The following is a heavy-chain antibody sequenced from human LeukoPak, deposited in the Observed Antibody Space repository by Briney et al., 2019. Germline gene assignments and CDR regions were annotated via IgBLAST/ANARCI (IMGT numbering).Heavy chain of an antibody. J-gene: IGHJ4*02. D-gene: IGHD3-10*01. Sequence: SETLSLTCAVYGGSFSGYYWSWIRQPPGKGLEWIGEINHSGSTNYNPSPKSRVTISVDTSKNQFSLKLSSVTAADTAVYYCARASYYYGSGSYPLDYWGQGTLVTVSS. CDR3: ARASYYYGSGSYPLDY. CDR2: INHSGST. CDR1: GGSFSGYY. V-gene: IGHV4-34*01.